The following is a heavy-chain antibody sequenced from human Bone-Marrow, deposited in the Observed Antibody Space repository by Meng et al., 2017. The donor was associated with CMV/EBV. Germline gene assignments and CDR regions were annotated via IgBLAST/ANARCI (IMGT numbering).Heavy chain of an antibody. D-gene: IGHD2-2*01. Sequence: ASVKVSCKASGYTFTSYYMHWVRQAPGQGLEWMGWINPNSGGTEYAQRFQGRVTMTRDTSISTAYMELSSLRSDDTATYYCARDFPLSNVPAATLYYYGLDVWGQGTTVTVSS. CDR1: GYTFTSYY. J-gene: IGHJ6*02. CDR3: ARDFPLSNVPAATLYYYGLDV. CDR2: INPNSGGT. V-gene: IGHV1-2*02.